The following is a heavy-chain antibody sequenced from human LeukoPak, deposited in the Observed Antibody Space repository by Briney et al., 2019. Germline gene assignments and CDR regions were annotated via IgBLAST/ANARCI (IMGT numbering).Heavy chain of an antibody. V-gene: IGHV3-23*01. CDR1: GFTFSSYA. D-gene: IGHD5-18*01. J-gene: IGHJ4*02. CDR3: ARVGWDTAMVTTHFDY. Sequence: GGSLRLSCAASGFTFSSYAMSWVRQAPGKGPEWVSSTSGSGGITYYADSVKGRFTMSRDNSKNTLYLQMNSLRAEDTAVYYCARVGWDTAMVTTHFDYWGQGTLVTVSS. CDR2: TSGSGGIT.